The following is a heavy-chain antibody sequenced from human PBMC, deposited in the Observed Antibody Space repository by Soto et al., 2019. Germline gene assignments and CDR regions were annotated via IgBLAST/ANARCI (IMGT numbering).Heavy chain of an antibody. CDR1: GDSLHSYY. Sequence: PSETLSVTCSVSGDSLHSYYWSWIRKHPGKGLEWVGYIYYAGSTTYNPSLKSRVTISLDTSKNQFSLELTSVTAADTAVYYCARLGGYYQALSAWGQGILVTVSS. J-gene: IGHJ5*02. D-gene: IGHD3-3*01. CDR3: ARLGGYYQALSA. V-gene: IGHV4-59*08. CDR2: IYYAGST.